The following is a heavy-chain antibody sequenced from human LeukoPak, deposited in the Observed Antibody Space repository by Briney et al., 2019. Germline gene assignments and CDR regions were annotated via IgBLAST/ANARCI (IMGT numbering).Heavy chain of an antibody. Sequence: SETLSLTCAVYGGSFSGYYWSWIRQPPGKGLEWIGEINHSGSTNYNPSLKSRVTISVDTSKNQFSLKLSSVTAADTAVYYCARIPQYSSGWYRFRTYYYYDYWGQGTLVTVPS. CDR2: INHSGST. CDR1: GGSFSGYY. D-gene: IGHD6-19*01. J-gene: IGHJ4*02. CDR3: ARIPQYSSGWYRFRTYYYYDY. V-gene: IGHV4-34*01.